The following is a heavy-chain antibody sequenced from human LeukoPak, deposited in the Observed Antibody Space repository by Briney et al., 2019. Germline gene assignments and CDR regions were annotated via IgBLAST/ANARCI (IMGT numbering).Heavy chain of an antibody. CDR2: IYYSGST. CDR1: GGSISSYY. CDR3: ARAPASALWFGEFTVGFDP. D-gene: IGHD3-10*01. Sequence: SETLSPTCTVSGGSISSYYWSWIRQPPGKGLEWIGYIYYSGSTNYNPSLKSRVTISVDTSKNQFSLKLSSVTAADTAVYYCARAPASALWFGEFTVGFDPWGQGTLVTVSS. J-gene: IGHJ5*02. V-gene: IGHV4-59*01.